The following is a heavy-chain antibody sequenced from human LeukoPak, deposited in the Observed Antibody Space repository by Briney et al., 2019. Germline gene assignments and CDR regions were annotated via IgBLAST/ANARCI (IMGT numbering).Heavy chain of an antibody. CDR1: GYTFTNYG. V-gene: IGHV1-18*01. D-gene: IGHD3-16*01. CDR2: ISAYNGNT. Sequence: ASVKVSCKASGYTFTNYGISWVRQAPGQGLEWMGWISAYNGNTKYAQKLQGRVTMTTDTSTSTAYMELRSLRSDDTAVYYCAREDYAHRAFDIWGQGTMVTVSS. J-gene: IGHJ3*02. CDR3: AREDYAHRAFDI.